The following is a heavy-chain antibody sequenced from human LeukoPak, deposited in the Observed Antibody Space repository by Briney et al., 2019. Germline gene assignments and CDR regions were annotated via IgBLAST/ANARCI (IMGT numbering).Heavy chain of an antibody. V-gene: IGHV4-38-2*02. D-gene: IGHD6-19*01. Sequence: SETLSLTCTVSGYSISSGYYWGWIRPPSGEGLEWIGAISNSGKTYYKSSLQSRVTISMDSLKNDFSLRLTSATVADTAFYYCARAPGSGWSDWSQGTLVTVSS. CDR2: ISNSGKT. CDR1: GYSISSGYY. J-gene: IGHJ4*02. CDR3: ARAPGSGWSD.